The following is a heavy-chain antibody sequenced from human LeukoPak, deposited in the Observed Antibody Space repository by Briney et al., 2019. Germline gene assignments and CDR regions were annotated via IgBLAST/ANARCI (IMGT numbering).Heavy chain of an antibody. Sequence: SQTLSLTCTVSGGSISSGGYYWSWIRRHPGKGLEWIGYIYYSGSTYYNPSLKSRVTISVDTSKNQFSLKLSSVTAADTAVYYCARDVVRDYFDYWGQGTPVTVSS. V-gene: IGHV4-31*03. CDR3: ARDVVRDYFDY. D-gene: IGHD2-21*01. CDR2: IYYSGST. CDR1: GGSISSGGYY. J-gene: IGHJ4*02.